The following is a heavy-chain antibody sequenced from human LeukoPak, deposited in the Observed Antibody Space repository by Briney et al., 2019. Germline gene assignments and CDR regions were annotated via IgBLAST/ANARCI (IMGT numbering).Heavy chain of an antibody. CDR1: GGTFNSYA. CDR3: VRVGYCTHGVCYSMDL. J-gene: IGHJ6*03. CDR2: INPNSGGT. D-gene: IGHD2-8*01. Sequence: ASXXXSCKASGGTFNSYAMSWVRQAPGKGWEGMGWINPNSGGTNYAQKFQGRDTMNRDKYINTAYMELSRLTYDDRAVYYCVRVGYCTHGVCYSMDLWGKGTTVTVSS. V-gene: IGHV1-2*02.